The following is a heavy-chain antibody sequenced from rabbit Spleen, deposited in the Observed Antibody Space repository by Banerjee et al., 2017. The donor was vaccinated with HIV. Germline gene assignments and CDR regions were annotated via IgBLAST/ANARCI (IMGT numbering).Heavy chain of an antibody. Sequence: QSLEESGGDLVKPGASLTLTCKASGIDFSSNHRICWVRQAPGKGLEWIACIDAGSDGTYYASWAKGRFTISKSSSTTVTLQLTSLTAADTATYFCARDDGSYDYIDGYFNLWGQGTLVTVS. CDR3: ARDDGSYDYIDGYFNL. D-gene: IGHD6-1*01. J-gene: IGHJ4*01. CDR1: GIDFSSNHR. V-gene: IGHV1S40*01. CDR2: IDAGSDGT.